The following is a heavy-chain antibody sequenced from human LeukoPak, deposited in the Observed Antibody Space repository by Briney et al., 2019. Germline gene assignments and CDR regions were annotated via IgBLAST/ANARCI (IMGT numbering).Heavy chain of an antibody. J-gene: IGHJ5*02. CDR1: GGSISSYY. D-gene: IGHD4-11*01. Sequence: SETLSLTCTVSGGSISSYYWMWLRQPPGKGLVGIGYIYYTGSTNYNPSLKSRVTISVDTSKNQFSLKLSSVTAADTAVYYCASGSDYTLSWGQGTLVTVSS. CDR2: IYYTGST. V-gene: IGHV4-59*12. CDR3: ASGSDYTLS.